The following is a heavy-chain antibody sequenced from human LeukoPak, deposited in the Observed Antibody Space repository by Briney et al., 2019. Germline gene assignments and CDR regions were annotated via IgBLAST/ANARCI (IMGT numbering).Heavy chain of an antibody. CDR2: ISSSSSTI. CDR1: GFTFSSYS. CDR3: ARGPGDYYYGSGAESDY. J-gene: IGHJ4*02. V-gene: IGHV3-48*04. D-gene: IGHD3-10*01. Sequence: GGSLRLSCAASGFTFSSYSMNWVRQAPGKGLEWVSYISSSSSTIYYADSVKGRFTISRDNAKNSLYLQMNSLRAEDTAVYYCARGPGDYYYGSGAESDYWGQGTLVTVSS.